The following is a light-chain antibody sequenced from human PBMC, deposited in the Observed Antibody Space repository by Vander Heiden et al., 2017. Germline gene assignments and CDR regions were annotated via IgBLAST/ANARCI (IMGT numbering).Light chain of an antibody. J-gene: IGKJ4*01. V-gene: IGKV1-39*01. CDR1: QPINTY. CDR2: AAS. Sequence: DIQMTQSPSSLSASVGDRVTITCRASQPINTYLNWYQQKPGTAPNLLIYAASSLQSGVPSRFSGSGSGTDFTLTISRLQPEDFATYYCQQSDSTPLTFGGGTTVXI. CDR3: QQSDSTPLT.